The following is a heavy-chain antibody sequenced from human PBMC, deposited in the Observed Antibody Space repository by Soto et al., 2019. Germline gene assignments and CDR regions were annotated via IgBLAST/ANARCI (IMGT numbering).Heavy chain of an antibody. CDR2: ISSSSSYI. V-gene: IGHV3-21*01. J-gene: IGHJ3*02. Sequence: GGSLRLSCAASGFTFSSYAMNWVRQAPGKGLEWVSSISSSSSYIYYADSVKGRFTISRDNAKNSLYLQMNSLRAEATAVYYCARGDGYYDSSGGAFDIWGQGTMVTVSS. CDR3: ARGDGYYDSSGGAFDI. CDR1: GFTFSSYA. D-gene: IGHD3-22*01.